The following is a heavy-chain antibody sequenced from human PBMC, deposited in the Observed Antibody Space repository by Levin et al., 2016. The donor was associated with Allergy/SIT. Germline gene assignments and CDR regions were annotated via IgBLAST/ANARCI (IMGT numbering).Heavy chain of an antibody. J-gene: IGHJ4*02. CDR1: GGSFSGYY. Sequence: SETLSLTCAVYGGSFSGYYWSWIRQPPGKGLEWIGEINHSGSTNYNPSLKSRVTISVDTSKNQFSLKLSSVTAADTAVYYCARGRSRVYDSSGSRTFYYWGQGTLVTVSS. V-gene: IGHV4-34*01. D-gene: IGHD3-22*01. CDR2: INHSGST. CDR3: ARGRSRVYDSSGSRTFYY.